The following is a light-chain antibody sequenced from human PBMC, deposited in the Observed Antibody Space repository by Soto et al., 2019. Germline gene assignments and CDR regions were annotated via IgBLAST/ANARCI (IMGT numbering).Light chain of an antibody. CDR2: AAS. CDR3: QQYNTPPPYT. V-gene: IGKV1-39*01. CDR1: QSISNY. Sequence: DILMTQSPSSLSSSVGDRVTITCRASQSISNYLNWYQQKPGKAPNLLIYAASTLQSGVPSRFSGGGSGTEFTLTISSLQPDDFATYYCQQYNTPPPYTFGQGTKVDIK. J-gene: IGKJ2*01.